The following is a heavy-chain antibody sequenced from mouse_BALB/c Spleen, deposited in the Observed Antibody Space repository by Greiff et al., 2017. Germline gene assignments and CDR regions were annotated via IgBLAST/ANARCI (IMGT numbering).Heavy chain of an antibody. D-gene: IGHD1-1*01. CDR2: ISSGGST. CDR3: ARDGSSPVAY. V-gene: IGHV5-6-5*01. J-gene: IGHJ3*01. Sequence: EVTLVESGGGLVKPGGSLKLSCAASGFTFSSYAMSWVRQTPEKRLEWVASISSGGSTYYPDSVKGRFTISRDNARNILYLQMSSLRSEDTAMYYCARDGSSPVAYWGQGTLVTVSA. CDR1: GFTFSSYA.